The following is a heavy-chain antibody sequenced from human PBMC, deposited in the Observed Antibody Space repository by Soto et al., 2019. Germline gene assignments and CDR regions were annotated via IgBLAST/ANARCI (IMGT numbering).Heavy chain of an antibody. D-gene: IGHD3-22*01. CDR2: INHSGST. CDR1: GGSFSGYY. Sequence: SETLSLTCAVYGGSFSGYYWSWIRQPPGKGLEWIGEINHSGSTNYNPSLKSRVTISVDTSKNQFSLKLSSVTAADTAVYYCARVYYYDSSGYFGRRTYYYYYGMDVWGQWTTVTVS. V-gene: IGHV4-34*01. CDR3: ARVYYYDSSGYFGRRTYYYYYGMDV. J-gene: IGHJ6*02.